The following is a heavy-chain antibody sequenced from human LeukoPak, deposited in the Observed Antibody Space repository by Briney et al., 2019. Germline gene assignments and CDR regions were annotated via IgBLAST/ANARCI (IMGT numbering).Heavy chain of an antibody. CDR1: GYSISSVYY. Sequence: SETLSLTCAVSGYSISSVYYWGWIRQPPGKGLEWIGSIYHSGSTYYNPSLKSRVTISVDTSKNQFSLKLSSVTAADTAVYYCEGYSYGYNFDYWGQGTLVTVSS. CDR3: EGYSYGYNFDY. V-gene: IGHV4-38-2*01. CDR2: IYHSGST. J-gene: IGHJ4*02. D-gene: IGHD5-18*01.